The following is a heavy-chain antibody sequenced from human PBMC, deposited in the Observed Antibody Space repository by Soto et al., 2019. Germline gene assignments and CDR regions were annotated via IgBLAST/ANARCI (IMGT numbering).Heavy chain of an antibody. Sequence: GGSLRLSCAASGFTFSNACMNWVRQAPGKGLEWVSYISSSSSTIYYADSVKGRFTISRDNAKNSLYLQMNSLRAEDTAVYYCARDLNYGLFDYWGQGTLVTVSS. CDR1: GFTFSNAC. D-gene: IGHD4-17*01. J-gene: IGHJ4*02. CDR3: ARDLNYGLFDY. CDR2: ISSSSSTI. V-gene: IGHV3-48*01.